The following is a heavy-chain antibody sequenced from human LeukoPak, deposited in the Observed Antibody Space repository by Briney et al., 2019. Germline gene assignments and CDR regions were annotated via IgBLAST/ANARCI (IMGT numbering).Heavy chain of an antibody. D-gene: IGHD3-22*01. CDR1: GFTFSSYW. CDR3: VTERGDSSGYYYLDY. Sequence: GGSLRLSCAASGFTFSSYWMHSVRQAPGKGLVWVSRINSDGSSTSYADSVKGRFTISRDNAKNTLYLQMNSLRAEDTAVYYCVTERGDSSGYYYLDYWGQGTLVTVSS. CDR2: INSDGSST. J-gene: IGHJ4*02. V-gene: IGHV3-74*01.